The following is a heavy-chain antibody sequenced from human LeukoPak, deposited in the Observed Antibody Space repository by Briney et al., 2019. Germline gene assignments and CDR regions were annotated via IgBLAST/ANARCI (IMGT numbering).Heavy chain of an antibody. J-gene: IGHJ4*02. D-gene: IGHD3-16*02. V-gene: IGHV4-34*01. CDR2: INHSGST. CDR1: GGSFSGYY. CDR3: ARSRDYVWGSYRPFDY. Sequence: PSETLSLTCAVYGGSFSGYYWSWIRQPPGKGLEWIGEINHSGSTNYNPSLKSRVTISVDTSKNQFSLKLSSVTAADTAVYYCARSRDYVWGSYRPFDYWGQGTLVTVSS.